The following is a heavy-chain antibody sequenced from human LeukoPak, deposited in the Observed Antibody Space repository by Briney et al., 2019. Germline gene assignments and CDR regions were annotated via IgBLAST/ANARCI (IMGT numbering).Heavy chain of an antibody. V-gene: IGHV3-33*01. J-gene: IGHJ4*02. Sequence: GGSLRLSCAASGFTISSYGMHWVRQAPGKGLEWVAVIWYDGSNKYYADSVTGRFTISRDNSKNTLYLQMNSLRAEDTAVYYCARDGRISYYDSSGPFDYWGQGTLVTVSS. CDR1: GFTISSYG. CDR2: IWYDGSNK. D-gene: IGHD3-22*01. CDR3: ARDGRISYYDSSGPFDY.